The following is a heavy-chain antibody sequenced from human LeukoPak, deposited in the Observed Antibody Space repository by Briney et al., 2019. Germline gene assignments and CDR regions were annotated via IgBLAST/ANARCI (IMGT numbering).Heavy chain of an antibody. Sequence: GGSLRLSCAASGFTFSNAWMSWVRQAPGKGLEWVSAISGSGGSTYYADSVKGRFTISRDNSKNTLYLQMNSLRAEDTAVYYCAKDAYSGSYYAFDIWGQGTMVTVSS. CDR3: AKDAYSGSYYAFDI. J-gene: IGHJ3*02. V-gene: IGHV3-23*01. CDR2: ISGSGGST. D-gene: IGHD1-26*01. CDR1: GFTFSNAW.